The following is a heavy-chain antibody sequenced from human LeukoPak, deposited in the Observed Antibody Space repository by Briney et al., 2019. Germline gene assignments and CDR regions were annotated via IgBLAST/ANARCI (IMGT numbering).Heavy chain of an antibody. CDR2: INAGNGNT. CDR1: GYTFTIYA. D-gene: IGHD5-18*01. V-gene: IGHV1-3*01. Sequence: ASVTVSCTASGYTFTIYAMHWVRQAPGQRLEWMGWINAGNGNTKYSQKFQGRVTITRDTSASTAYMELSSLRSKDTAVYYCARFVDTEYYFDYWGQGTLVTVSS. CDR3: ARFVDTEYYFDY. J-gene: IGHJ4*02.